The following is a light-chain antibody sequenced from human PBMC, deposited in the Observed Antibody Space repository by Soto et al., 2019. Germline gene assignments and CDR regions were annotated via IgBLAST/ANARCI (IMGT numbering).Light chain of an antibody. Sequence: QSVLTQPPSASGSPGQSVTISCTGTSSDVGGYNYVSWYQQHPGKAPKVMIYDVSKRPSGVPDRFSGSKSGNTASLTVSGLQAEDEADYYCSSYAGSNNLVFGTGTKLTVL. CDR1: SSDVGGYNY. V-gene: IGLV2-8*01. CDR3: SSYAGSNNLV. CDR2: DVS. J-gene: IGLJ1*01.